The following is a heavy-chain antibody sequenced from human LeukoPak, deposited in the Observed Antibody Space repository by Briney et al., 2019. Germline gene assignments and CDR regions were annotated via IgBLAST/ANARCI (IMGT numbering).Heavy chain of an antibody. CDR3: ARVRMGYCTNGVCYTGGENWFDP. V-gene: IGHV4-39*07. CDR2: IYYSGST. CDR1: GGSISSSSYY. J-gene: IGHJ5*02. Sequence: SETLSLTCTVSGGSISSSSYYWGWIRQPPGKGLEWIGSIYYSGSTYYNPSLKSRVTISVDTSKNQFSLKLSSVTAADTAVYYCARVRMGYCTNGVCYTGGENWFDPWGQGALVTVSS. D-gene: IGHD2-8*01.